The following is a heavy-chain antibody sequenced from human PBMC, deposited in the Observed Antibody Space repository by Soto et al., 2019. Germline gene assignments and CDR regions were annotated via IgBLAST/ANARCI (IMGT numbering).Heavy chain of an antibody. Sequence: PGGSLRLSCAASGFTFSSYAMSWVRQAPGKGLERVSAISGSGGSTYYADPVKGRFTISRDNSKNTHYLQMNSLRAEETAVHYCATDQGDSYGSCDYWGQGTLDSVSS. J-gene: IGHJ4*02. V-gene: IGHV3-23*01. CDR3: ATDQGDSYGSCDY. D-gene: IGHD5-18*01. CDR1: GFTFSSYA. CDR2: ISGSGGST.